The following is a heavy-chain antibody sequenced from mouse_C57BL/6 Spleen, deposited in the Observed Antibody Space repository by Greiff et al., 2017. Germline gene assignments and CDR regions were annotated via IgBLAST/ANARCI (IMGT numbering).Heavy chain of an antibody. D-gene: IGHD4-1*01. CDR3: SRDCLGLYAMDY. J-gene: IGHJ4*01. V-gene: IGHV5-16*01. Sequence: EVMLVESEGGLVQPGSSMKLSCTASGFTFSDYYMAWVRQVPEKGLEWVANINYDGSSTYYLDSLKSRFIISRDNAKNILYLQMSSLKSEDTATYYCSRDCLGLYAMDYWGQGTSVTVSS. CDR1: GFTFSDYY. CDR2: INYDGSST.